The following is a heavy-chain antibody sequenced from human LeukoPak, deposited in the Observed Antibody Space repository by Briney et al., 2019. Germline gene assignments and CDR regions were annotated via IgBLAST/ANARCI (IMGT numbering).Heavy chain of an antibody. CDR1: GGSISSGGYY. V-gene: IGHV4-31*03. CDR2: IYYRGST. CDR3: ARATLTRRGYSYGHIDY. Sequence: PSETLSLTCTVSGGSISSGGYYWSWIRQHPGKGLEWIGYIYYRGSTYYNPSLKSRVTISVDTSKNQFSLKLSSVTAADTAVYYCARATLTRRGYSYGHIDYWGQGTLVTVSS. J-gene: IGHJ4*02. D-gene: IGHD5-18*01.